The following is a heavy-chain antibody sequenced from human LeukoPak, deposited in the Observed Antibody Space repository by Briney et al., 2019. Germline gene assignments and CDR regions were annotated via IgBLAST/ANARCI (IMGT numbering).Heavy chain of an antibody. CDR2: IYHSGST. Sequence: KPSETPTLTCAVSGYSISSGYYLGWIRQPPGKGLEWIGSIYHSGSTYYNPSLKSRVTISVDTSKNQFSLKLSSVTAADTAVYYCARKEGSIAARIDYWGQGTLVTVSS. J-gene: IGHJ4*02. CDR3: ARKEGSIAARIDY. D-gene: IGHD6-6*01. V-gene: IGHV4-38-2*01. CDR1: GYSISSGYY.